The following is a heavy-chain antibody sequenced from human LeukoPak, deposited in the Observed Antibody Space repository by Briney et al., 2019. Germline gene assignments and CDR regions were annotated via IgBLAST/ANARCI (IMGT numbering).Heavy chain of an antibody. Sequence: GASVKVSCKAPGYTFTSYGISWVRQAPGQGLEWMGWISAYNGNTNYAQKLQGRVTMTTDTSTSTAYMELRSLRSDDTAVYYCARDPGPRGSGWFDPWGQGTLVTVSS. CDR1: GYTFTSYG. V-gene: IGHV1-18*01. D-gene: IGHD3-10*01. CDR2: ISAYNGNT. CDR3: ARDPGPRGSGWFDP. J-gene: IGHJ5*02.